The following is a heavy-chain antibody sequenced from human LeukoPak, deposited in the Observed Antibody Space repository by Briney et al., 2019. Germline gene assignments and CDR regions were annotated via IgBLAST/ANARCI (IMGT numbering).Heavy chain of an antibody. CDR3: ARGMRPYRGVIRGPDC. D-gene: IGHD3-10*01. V-gene: IGHV1-69*04. CDR2: IIPILGIA. Sequence: ASVKVSCKASGGTFSSYAISWVRQAPGQGLEWMGRIIPILGIANYAQKFQGRVTITADKSTSTAYMELSSLRSEDTAVYYCARGMRPYRGVIRGPDCWGQGTLVTVSS. J-gene: IGHJ4*02. CDR1: GGTFSSYA.